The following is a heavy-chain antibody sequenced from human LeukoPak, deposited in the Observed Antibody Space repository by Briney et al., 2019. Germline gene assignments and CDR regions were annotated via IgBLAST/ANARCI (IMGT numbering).Heavy chain of an antibody. D-gene: IGHD3-3*01. CDR1: GFTFTNAW. J-gene: IGHJ4*02. CDR3: TTDWLYDFWSGYYTFDY. CDR2: IKSKTDGGTT. V-gene: IGHV3-15*01. Sequence: GGSLRLSCTTSGFTFTNAWMSWVRQAPGKGLEWVGRIKSKTDGGTTNYAAPVKGRFTISRDDSKNTQYLQMNSLKTEDTAVYYCTTDWLYDFWSGYYTFDYWGQGTLVTVSS.